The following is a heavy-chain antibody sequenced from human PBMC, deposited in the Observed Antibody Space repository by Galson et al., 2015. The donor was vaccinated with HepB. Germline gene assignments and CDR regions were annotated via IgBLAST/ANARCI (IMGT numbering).Heavy chain of an antibody. V-gene: IGHV3-30*04. CDR1: GFTFSNYA. D-gene: IGHD3-22*01. J-gene: IGHJ4*02. CDR3: ARGDGSGYYLARNRPDY. Sequence: SLRLSCAASGFTFSNYAMHWVRQAPGKGLEWMAVISYDGSNKYNADSVKGRFTISRDNSKNTLYLQMNSLRAEDTAVYYCARGDGSGYYLARNRPDYWGQGTLVTVSS. CDR2: ISYDGSNK.